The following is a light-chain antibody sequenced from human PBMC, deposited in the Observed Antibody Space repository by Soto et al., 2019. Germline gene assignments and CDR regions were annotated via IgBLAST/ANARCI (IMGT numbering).Light chain of an antibody. CDR3: QQYNNWPRT. CDR1: QSVSSN. CDR2: GAS. J-gene: IGKJ1*01. Sequence: EIVMTQSPATLSVSPGERATLSCRASQSVSSNLAWYQQKPGQAPSLLIYGASTRATGIPARFSGSGSGTDFTLTISSLQSEDFAVYYCQQYNNWPRTFGQGIKVEIK. V-gene: IGKV3-15*01.